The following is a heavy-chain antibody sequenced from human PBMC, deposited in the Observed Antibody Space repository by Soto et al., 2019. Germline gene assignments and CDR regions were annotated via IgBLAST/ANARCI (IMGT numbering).Heavy chain of an antibody. CDR3: ARGGHIAVVTASFDY. V-gene: IGHV1-46*02. CDR2: IHPSGGGT. Sequence: QVQLVQSGAEVKKPGASVKVSCKPSGYTFNTYYLHWVRQAPGQALEWMGVIHPSGGGTTYAQKSLXXXTXARDTSTTTVFMELSSLRSDDTAVYYCARGGHIAVVTASFDYWGQGTLVTVSS. D-gene: IGHD2-21*02. J-gene: IGHJ4*02. CDR1: GYTFNTYY.